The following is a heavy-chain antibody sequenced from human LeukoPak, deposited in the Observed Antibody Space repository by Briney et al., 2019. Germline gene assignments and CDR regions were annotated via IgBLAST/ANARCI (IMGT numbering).Heavy chain of an antibody. Sequence: GGSLRLSCAASGFTFSSYWMSWVRQAPGKGLEWVANIKQDGSEKYYVDSVKGRFTISRDNAKNSLYLQMNSLRAEDTAVYYCARANWAGRLYYYYGMDVWGQGTTVTVSS. D-gene: IGHD1-1*01. J-gene: IGHJ6*02. CDR1: GFTFSSYW. CDR3: ARANWAGRLYYYYGMDV. CDR2: IKQDGSEK. V-gene: IGHV3-7*01.